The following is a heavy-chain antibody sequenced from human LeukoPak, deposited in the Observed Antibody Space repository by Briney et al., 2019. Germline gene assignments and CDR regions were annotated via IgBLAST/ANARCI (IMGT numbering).Heavy chain of an antibody. CDR2: IYYSGST. CDR3: ARHSSRGWFPFDY. Sequence: SETLSLICTGSGGSISSYYWSWIRQPPGKGLEWIGYIYYSGSTNYNPSLTRRVPLPVDPSNTQFSLELSSVTAADTAVYYCARHSSRGWFPFDYWGQGTLVTVSS. CDR1: GGSISSYY. D-gene: IGHD6-19*01. V-gene: IGHV4-59*08. J-gene: IGHJ4*02.